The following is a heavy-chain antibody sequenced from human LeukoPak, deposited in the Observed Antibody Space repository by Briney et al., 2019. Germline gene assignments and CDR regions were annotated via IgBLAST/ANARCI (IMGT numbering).Heavy chain of an antibody. CDR1: GYTFTGYY. J-gene: IGHJ4*02. CDR3: ARAESSNWDTKYYFDY. Sequence: GASVKVSFTASGYTFTGYYMHWVRQAPGQGLEWMGRINPNSGGTNYAQKFQGRVTMTRDTSISTAYMELSRLRSDDTAVYYCARAESSNWDTKYYFDYWGQGTLVTVSS. V-gene: IGHV1-2*06. CDR2: INPNSGGT. D-gene: IGHD4-11*01.